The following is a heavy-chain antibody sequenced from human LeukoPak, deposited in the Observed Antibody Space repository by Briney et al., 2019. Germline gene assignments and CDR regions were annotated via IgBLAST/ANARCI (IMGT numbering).Heavy chain of an antibody. CDR2: IYNAGNT. Sequence: SETLSLTCTVSGGSISGYYWNWIRQPPGKGLEWIGFIYNAGNTNYNPSLESRVTISADPTKNQVSLNLSSVTAADTAVYYCARWGVSSGSYHMDYYYYMDVWGKGTTVTVSS. CDR3: ARWGVSSGSYHMDYYYYMDV. CDR1: GGSISGYY. D-gene: IGHD1-26*01. J-gene: IGHJ6*03. V-gene: IGHV4-59*12.